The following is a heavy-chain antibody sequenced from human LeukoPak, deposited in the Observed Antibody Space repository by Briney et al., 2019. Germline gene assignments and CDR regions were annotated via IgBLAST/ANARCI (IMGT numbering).Heavy chain of an antibody. V-gene: IGHV1-24*01. CDR3: ATVSLSYNWFDP. J-gene: IGHJ5*02. CDR2: FDPEDGET. CDR1: GYTLTELS. D-gene: IGHD3-16*02. Sequence: ASVKVSCKVSGYTLTELSMHWVRQAPGKGLEWMGGFDPEDGETIYAQKFQGRVTMTEDTSTDTAYMELSSLRSKDTAVYYCATVSLSYNWFDPWGQGTLVTVSS.